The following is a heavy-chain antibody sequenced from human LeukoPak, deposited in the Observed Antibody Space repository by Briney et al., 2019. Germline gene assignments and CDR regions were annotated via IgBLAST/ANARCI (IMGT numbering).Heavy chain of an antibody. V-gene: IGHV3-23*01. CDR2: INGSGGST. CDR3: AKDFNLYSGGWYWFDP. Sequence: VGTLRLSCAASGFTFSTYGMSWVRQAPGKGLEWAAAINGSGGSTFYADSVKGRFTISRDNSKNTLYLQMNSLRAEDTAVYYCAKDFNLYSGGWYWFDPWGQGTLVTVSS. CDR1: GFTFSTYG. J-gene: IGHJ5*02. D-gene: IGHD6-19*01.